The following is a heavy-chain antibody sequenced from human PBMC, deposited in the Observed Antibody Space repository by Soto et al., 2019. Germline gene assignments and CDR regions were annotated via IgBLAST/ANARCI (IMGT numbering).Heavy chain of an antibody. V-gene: IGHV3-23*01. CDR2: ISGSGGST. CDR3: AKVKGYCSGGSCYPDAFDI. D-gene: IGHD2-15*01. Sequence: GGSLRLSCAASGFTFSSCWMMWVRQAPGKGLEWVSAISGSGGSTYYADSVKGRFTISRDNSKNTLYLQMNSLRAEDTAVYYCAKVKGYCSGGSCYPDAFDIWGQGTMVTVSS. J-gene: IGHJ3*02. CDR1: GFTFSSCW.